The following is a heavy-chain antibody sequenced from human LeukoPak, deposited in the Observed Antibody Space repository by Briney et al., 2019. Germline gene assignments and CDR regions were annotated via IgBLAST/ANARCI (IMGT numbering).Heavy chain of an antibody. D-gene: IGHD6-13*01. CDR2: IYHSGST. CDR3: ARDHSSSSEDY. Sequence: SETLSLTCTVSGYSISCGTYWDWIRQPPGKGLEWIGTIYHSGSTYYNPSLKSRVTISVDTSKNQFSLKLSSVTAADTAVYYCARDHSSSSEDYWGQGTLVTVSS. J-gene: IGHJ4*02. CDR1: GYSISCGTY. V-gene: IGHV4-38-2*02.